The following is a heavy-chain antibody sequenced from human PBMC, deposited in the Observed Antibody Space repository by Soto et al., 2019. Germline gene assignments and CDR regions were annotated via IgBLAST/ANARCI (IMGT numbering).Heavy chain of an antibody. CDR3: ARESGSTNYYKAFDI. J-gene: IGHJ3*02. V-gene: IGHV1-3*01. D-gene: IGHD3-10*01. CDR1: GYIFTTYV. CDR2: ISAGAGNT. Sequence: GASVKVSCKASGYIFTTYVIFWMRQAPGQRPEWMGWISAGAGNTAYSQKLQGRITISRDTSASTVFMELRSLRSEDTAVYYCARESGSTNYYKAFDIWGQGTMVTVSS.